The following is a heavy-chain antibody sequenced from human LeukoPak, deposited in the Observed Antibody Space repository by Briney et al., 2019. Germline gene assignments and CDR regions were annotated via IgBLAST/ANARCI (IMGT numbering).Heavy chain of an antibody. CDR3: ATLKRSGWYFSYFDY. Sequence: KPSETLSLTCAVYGGSFSGYYWSWIRQPPGKGLEWIGEINHSGSTNYNPSLKSRVTISVDTSKNQFSLKLSSVTAADTAVYYCATLKRSGWYFSYFDYWGQGTLVTVSS. CDR2: INHSGST. D-gene: IGHD6-19*01. J-gene: IGHJ4*02. V-gene: IGHV4-34*01. CDR1: GGSFSGYY.